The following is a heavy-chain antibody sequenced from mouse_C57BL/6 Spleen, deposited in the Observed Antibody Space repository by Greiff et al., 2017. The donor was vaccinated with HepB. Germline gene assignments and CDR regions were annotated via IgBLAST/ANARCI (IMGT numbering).Heavy chain of an antibody. J-gene: IGHJ3*01. CDR2: IYPRSGNT. CDR3: ARSRDNAY. Sequence: VQLQQSGAELARPGASVKLSCKASGYTFTSYGISWVKQRTGQGLEWIGEIYPRSGNTYYNEKFKGKATLTADKSSSTAYMELRSLTSEDSAVYVCARSRDNAYWGQGTLVTVSA. CDR1: GYTFTSYG. V-gene: IGHV1-81*01.